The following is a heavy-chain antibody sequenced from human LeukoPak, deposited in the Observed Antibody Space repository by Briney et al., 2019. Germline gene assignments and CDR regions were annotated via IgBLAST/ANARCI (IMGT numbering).Heavy chain of an antibody. CDR3: ARDRVHYFDY. V-gene: IGHV3-7*03. CDR1: GGSVSSGSYY. CDR2: IKQDGSEK. Sequence: PSETLSLTCTVSGGSVSSGSYYWGWVRQAPGKGLEWVANIKQDGSEKYYVDSVEGRFTISRDNAKNSLYLQMNSLRAEDTAVYYCARDRVHYFDYWGQGTLVTVSS. J-gene: IGHJ4*02.